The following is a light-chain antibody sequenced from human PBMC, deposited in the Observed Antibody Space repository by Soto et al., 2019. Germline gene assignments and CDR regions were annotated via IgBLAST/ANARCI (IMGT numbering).Light chain of an antibody. CDR1: SSDVGAYDY. V-gene: IGLV2-14*03. CDR2: EVS. J-gene: IGLJ1*01. Sequence: QSVLTQPASVSGSPGQSIAISCTGTSSDVGAYDYVSWYHQHPDRAPRLVIYEVSNRPSGVSNRFSGSKSVNTATLTISGLQAEDEADYYCASHTSTNTRDFGTGTKVTVL. CDR3: ASHTSTNTRD.